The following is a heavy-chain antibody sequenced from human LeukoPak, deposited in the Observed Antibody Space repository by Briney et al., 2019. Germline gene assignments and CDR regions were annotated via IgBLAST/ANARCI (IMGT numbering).Heavy chain of an antibody. J-gene: IGHJ6*02. D-gene: IGHD6-19*01. CDR2: INHSGST. Sequence: SETLSLTCAVYGGSFSGYYWSWIRQPPGKGLEWIGEINHSGSTNYNPSLKSRVTISVDTSKNQFSLKLSSVTAADTAVYHCARGPHKYRPVAGPSMDVWGQGTTVTVSS. CDR1: GGSFSGYY. CDR3: ARGPHKYRPVAGPSMDV. V-gene: IGHV4-34*01.